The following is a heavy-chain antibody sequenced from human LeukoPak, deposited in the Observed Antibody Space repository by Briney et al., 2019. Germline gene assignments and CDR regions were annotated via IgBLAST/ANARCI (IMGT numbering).Heavy chain of an antibody. CDR3: AKDSGGYAVVVPAAIYLDP. Sequence: GGTLRLSCAASGFTFSNYGMSWVRQTPGKGLEWVSVISGSGGSTYYADSVKGRFTISRDNSKNTLYLQMNSMRAEDTAVYYCAKDSGGYAVVVPAAIYLDPWGQGTLVTVSS. J-gene: IGHJ5*02. CDR1: GFTFSNYG. D-gene: IGHD2-2*01. V-gene: IGHV3-23*01. CDR2: ISGSGGST.